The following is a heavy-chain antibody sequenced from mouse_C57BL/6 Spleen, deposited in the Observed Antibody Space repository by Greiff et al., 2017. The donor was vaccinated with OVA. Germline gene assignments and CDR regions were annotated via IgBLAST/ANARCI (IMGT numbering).Heavy chain of an antibody. D-gene: IGHD1-1*02. CDR3: ARDGPYGRDYFDD. J-gene: IGHJ2*01. CDR1: GYTFTDYY. Sequence: QVQLQQSGPELVKPGASVKISCKASGYTFTDYYINWVKQRPGPGLEWIGWIYPGSGNTKYNEKFKGKATLTVDTSSSTAYMQLSSLTSEDSAVYFCARDGPYGRDYFDDWGQGTTLTVSS. CDR2: IYPGSGNT. V-gene: IGHV1-84*01.